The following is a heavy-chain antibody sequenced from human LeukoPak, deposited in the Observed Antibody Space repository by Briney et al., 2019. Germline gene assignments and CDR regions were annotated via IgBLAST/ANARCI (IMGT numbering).Heavy chain of an antibody. D-gene: IGHD3-22*01. CDR1: GFTLSTYW. V-gene: IGHV3-48*04. J-gene: IGHJ4*02. Sequence: AGGSLRLSCAVSGFTLSTYWMSWVRQAPGRGLEWVSHIDSSGTTIYYADSVKGRFTISRDNAKNSLHLQMNSLRAEDTAVYYCAKGTYYYDSSGYYPPNFVDYWGQGTLVTVSS. CDR3: AKGTYYYDSSGYYPPNFVDY. CDR2: IDSSGTTI.